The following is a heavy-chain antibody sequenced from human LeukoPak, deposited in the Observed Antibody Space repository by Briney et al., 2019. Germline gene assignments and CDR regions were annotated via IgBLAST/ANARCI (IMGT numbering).Heavy chain of an antibody. CDR3: AKDIGWGLSYYFDS. CDR2: ISGDGGDT. J-gene: IGHJ4*02. D-gene: IGHD3-10*01. CDR1: AFSFDDYV. V-gene: IGHV3-43*02. Sequence: PGGSLRLSCAASAFSFDDYVMHWVRQVPGKGLEWVSLISGDGGDTYYADSVRGRFTIARDNSKNSLYLQMNSPRSEDSALYYCAKDIGWGLSYYFDSWGQGTLVTVSS.